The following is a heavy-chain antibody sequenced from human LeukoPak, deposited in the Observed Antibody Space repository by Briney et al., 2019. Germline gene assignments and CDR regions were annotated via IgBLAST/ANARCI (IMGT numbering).Heavy chain of an antibody. V-gene: IGHV1-2*02. CDR2: ITPNSGGT. CDR1: GYTFTGYY. Sequence: GASVKVSCKASGYTFTGYYLHWVRQAPGQGLEWMGWITPNSGGTNYAQRFRGRVTMTRDTSISTAYMELSRLRSDDTAVYYCAREAYDSGSFRTDYYYMDVWGKGTTVTISS. CDR3: AREAYDSGSFRTDYYYMDV. D-gene: IGHD3-10*01. J-gene: IGHJ6*03.